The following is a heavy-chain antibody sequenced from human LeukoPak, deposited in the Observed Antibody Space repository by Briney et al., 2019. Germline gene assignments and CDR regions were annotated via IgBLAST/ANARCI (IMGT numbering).Heavy chain of an antibody. CDR3: ARDDGMSSSWYLRGHFDY. Sequence: GGSLRLSCAASGFTFSSYAMHWVRQAPGKWLEWVAVISYDGSNKYYADSVKGRFTISRDNSKNTLYLQMNSLRAEDTAVYYCARDDGMSSSWYLRGHFDYWGQGTLVTVSS. D-gene: IGHD6-13*01. CDR1: GFTFSSYA. J-gene: IGHJ4*02. CDR2: ISYDGSNK. V-gene: IGHV3-30*04.